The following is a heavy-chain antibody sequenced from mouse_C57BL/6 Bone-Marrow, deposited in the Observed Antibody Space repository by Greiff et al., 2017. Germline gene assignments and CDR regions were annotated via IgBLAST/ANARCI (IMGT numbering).Heavy chain of an antibody. J-gene: IGHJ3*01. V-gene: IGHV1-69*01. D-gene: IGHD1-1*02. CDR2: IDPSDSYT. CDR1: GYTFTSYW. Sequence: QVQLQQPGAELVMPGASVKLSCKASGYTFTSYWMHWVKPRPVQGLEWIGEIDPSDSYTNYNQKFKGKSTLTVDKSASTAYMQLSSLTAEDSAVYYCAREGSYDWFAYWGQGTLVTVSA. CDR3: AREGSYDWFAY.